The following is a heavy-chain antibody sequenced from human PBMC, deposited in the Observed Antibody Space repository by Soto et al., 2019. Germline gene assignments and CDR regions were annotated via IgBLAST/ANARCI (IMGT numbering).Heavy chain of an antibody. J-gene: IGHJ4*02. V-gene: IGHV3-30-3*01. D-gene: IGHD6-19*01. Sequence: GGSLRLSCAASGFTFSSYAMHWVRQAPGKGLEWVAVISYDGSNKYYADSVKGRFTISRDNSKNTLYLQMNSLRAEDTAVYYCARDHESYSSGWGVYYFDYWGQGTLVTVSS. CDR2: ISYDGSNK. CDR1: GFTFSSYA. CDR3: ARDHESYSSGWGVYYFDY.